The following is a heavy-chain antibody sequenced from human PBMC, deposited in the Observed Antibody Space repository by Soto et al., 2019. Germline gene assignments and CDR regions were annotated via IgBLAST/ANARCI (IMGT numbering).Heavy chain of an antibody. CDR2: IIPIFGTA. V-gene: IGHV1-69*13. J-gene: IGHJ4*02. CDR3: AHEREDYDFWSGYPEPRYYFDY. CDR1: GGTFSSYA. Sequence: VASVKVSCKASGGTFSSYAISWVRQAPGQGLEWMGGIIPIFGTANYAQKFQGRVTITADESTSTAYMELSSLRSEDTAVYYCAHEREDYDFWSGYPEPRYYFDYWGQGTLVTVSS. D-gene: IGHD3-3*01.